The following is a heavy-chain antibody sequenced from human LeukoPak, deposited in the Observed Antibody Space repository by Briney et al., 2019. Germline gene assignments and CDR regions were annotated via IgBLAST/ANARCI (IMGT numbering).Heavy chain of an antibody. J-gene: IGHJ4*02. CDR1: GFTFSSYE. CDR2: ISNSASAI. Sequence: YPGGSLRLSCAVSGFTFSSYELNWVRQAPGKGLEWVSYISNSASAIYYADSVRGRFTISRDNAKNSLYLQMNSLRAEDTAIYYCARKKTRGLDYWGQGTLVTVSS. D-gene: IGHD3-10*01. CDR3: ARKKTRGLDY. V-gene: IGHV3-48*03.